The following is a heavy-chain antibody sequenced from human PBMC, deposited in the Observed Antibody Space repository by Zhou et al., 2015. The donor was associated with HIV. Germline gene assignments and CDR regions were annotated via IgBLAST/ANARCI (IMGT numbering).Heavy chain of an antibody. Sequence: EVHLVESGGGLVQPGRSLRLSCAASGFTFDDYAMHWVRQAPGKGLEWVSGITWNSGIIGYADSVKGRFTISRDNSKNTLYLQMNSLRAEDTAVYFCAREGTMTQYFDYWGQGTLVTVSS. D-gene: IGHD3-22*01. CDR3: AREGTMTQYFDY. V-gene: IGHV3-9*01. CDR1: GFTFDDYA. CDR2: ITWNSGII. J-gene: IGHJ4*02.